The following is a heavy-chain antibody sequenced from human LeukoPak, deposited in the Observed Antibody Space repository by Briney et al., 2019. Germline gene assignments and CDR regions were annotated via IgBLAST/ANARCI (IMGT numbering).Heavy chain of an antibody. D-gene: IGHD2-2*01. CDR2: IIRIFGTA. CDR1: GGTFSSYA. CDR3: ARGEDIVVVPAAMALDY. J-gene: IGHJ4*02. Sequence: SVKVSCKASGGTFSSYAISWVRRAPGQGLEWMGGIIRIFGTANSAQKSQSRVTITADESTSTAYMELSSLRSEDTAVCYCARGEDIVVVPAAMALDYWGQGTLVTVSS. V-gene: IGHV1-69*01.